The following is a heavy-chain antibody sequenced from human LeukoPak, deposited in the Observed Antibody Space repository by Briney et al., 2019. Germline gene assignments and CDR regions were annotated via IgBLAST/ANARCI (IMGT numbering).Heavy chain of an antibody. V-gene: IGHV3-7*01. CDR1: GFTFSSYW. CDR3: ARDEGDRITMVRGNYHYYMDV. D-gene: IGHD3-10*01. J-gene: IGHJ6*03. CDR2: IKQDGSEK. Sequence: GGSLRLSCAASGFTFSSYWMSWVRQAPGKGMEGVASIKQDGSEKYYVDSVKGRFTISRDNAKNSLYLQMNSLRAEDTAVYYCARDEGDRITMVRGNYHYYMDVWGKGTTVTVSS.